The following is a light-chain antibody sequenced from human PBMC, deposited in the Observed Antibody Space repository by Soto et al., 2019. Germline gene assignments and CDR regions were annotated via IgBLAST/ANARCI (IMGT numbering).Light chain of an antibody. CDR1: QSVASNS. V-gene: IGKV3-20*01. Sequence: ETVLTQSPGTLSLSPGETATLSCRASQSVASNSLAWYQQKPGQAPRLLVYGASGRATDIPDRFSGRGSGTDFTLTINRLEHEDFEVYYCQNSDSSPYTFGQGTRLEIK. CDR2: GAS. CDR3: QNSDSSPYT. J-gene: IGKJ5*01.